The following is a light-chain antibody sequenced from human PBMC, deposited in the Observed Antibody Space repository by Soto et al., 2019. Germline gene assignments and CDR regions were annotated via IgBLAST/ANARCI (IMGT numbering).Light chain of an antibody. CDR3: SSYTSSSTFVPSYV. CDR2: EVS. Sequence: QSVLTQPPSVSGSPGQSVTISCTGTSSDVGSYNRVSWYQQPPGTAPKLMIYEVSNRPSGVPDRFSGSKSGNTASLTISGLQAEDEADYYCSSYTSSSTFVPSYVFGTGTKLTVL. J-gene: IGLJ1*01. CDR1: SSDVGSYNR. V-gene: IGLV2-18*02.